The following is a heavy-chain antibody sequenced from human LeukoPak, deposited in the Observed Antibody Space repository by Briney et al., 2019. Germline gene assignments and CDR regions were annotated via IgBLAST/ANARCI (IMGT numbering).Heavy chain of an antibody. J-gene: IGHJ4*02. D-gene: IGHD3-16*01. CDR1: GFTFSSYA. V-gene: IGHV3-23*01. CDR3: AKDLYYGYSERGAYYFDY. CDR2: ICGSDGGT. Sequence: PGGSLRLSCAASGFTFSSYAMSWVRQAPGMGLEWVSAICGSDGGTYYADSVKGRFTISRDNSKNTLYLQMNSLRAEGTAVYYCAKDLYYGYSERGAYYFDYWGQGTLVTVSS.